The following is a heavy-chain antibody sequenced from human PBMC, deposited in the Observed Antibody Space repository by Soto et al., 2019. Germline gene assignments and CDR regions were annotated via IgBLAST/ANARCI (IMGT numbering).Heavy chain of an antibody. Sequence: GGSLRLSCAASGFTFSDYYMSWIRQAPGKGLEWVSYISSSSSYTNYADSVKGRFTISRDNAKNSLYLQMNSLRAEDTAVYYCARADIVVVPAASYYYYGMDVWGQGTTVTVSS. CDR2: ISSSSSYT. J-gene: IGHJ6*02. CDR1: GFTFSDYY. D-gene: IGHD2-2*01. CDR3: ARADIVVVPAASYYYYGMDV. V-gene: IGHV3-11*05.